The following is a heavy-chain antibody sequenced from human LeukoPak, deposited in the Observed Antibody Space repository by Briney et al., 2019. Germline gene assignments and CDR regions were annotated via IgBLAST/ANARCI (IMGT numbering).Heavy chain of an antibody. CDR2: ISYDGSNK. V-gene: IGHV3-30-3*01. D-gene: IGHD3-3*01. Sequence: PGGSLRLSCAASGFTFSSYAMHWARQAPGKGLEWVAVISYDGSNKYYADSVKGRFTISRDNSKNTLYLQMNSLRAEDTAVYYCAKDYDLMRGYFDYWGQGTLVTVSS. CDR3: AKDYDLMRGYFDY. CDR1: GFTFSSYA. J-gene: IGHJ4*02.